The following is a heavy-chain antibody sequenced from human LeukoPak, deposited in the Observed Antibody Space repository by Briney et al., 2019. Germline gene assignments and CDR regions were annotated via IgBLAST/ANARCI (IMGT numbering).Heavy chain of an antibody. D-gene: IGHD6-13*01. Sequence: PSETLSLTCTVPGGSISSYYWSWIRQPPGKGLEWIGYIYYSGSTNYNPSLKSRVTISVDTSKNQFSLKLSSVTAADTAVYYCARSIAAAGTADYWGQGTLVTVSS. CDR3: ARSIAAAGTADY. CDR1: GGSISSYY. V-gene: IGHV4-59*01. J-gene: IGHJ4*02. CDR2: IYYSGST.